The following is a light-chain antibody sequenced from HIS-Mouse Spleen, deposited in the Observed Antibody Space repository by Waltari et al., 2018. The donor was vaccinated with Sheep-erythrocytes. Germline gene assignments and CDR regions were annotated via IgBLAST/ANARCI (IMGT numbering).Light chain of an antibody. V-gene: IGLV2-23*01. CDR3: CSYAGSSTPWV. CDR1: SSDLGSYNL. Sequence: QSALTQPASVSGSPGQSITSPCTGTSSDLGSYNLVSWYQQHPGKAPKLMIYEGSKRPSGVSNRFSGSKSGNTASLTISGLQAEDEADYYCCSYAGSSTPWVFGGGTK. CDR2: EGS. J-gene: IGLJ3*02.